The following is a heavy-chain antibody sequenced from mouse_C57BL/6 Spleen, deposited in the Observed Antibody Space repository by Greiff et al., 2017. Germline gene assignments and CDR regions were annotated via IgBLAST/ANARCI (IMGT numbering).Heavy chain of an antibody. Sequence: QVQLQQPGAELVKPGASVKLSCKASGYTFTSYWMHWVKQRPGQGIEWIGMINPNSGSTNYNEKFKSKATLTVDKSSSTAYMQLSSLTSEDAAVYFCARGPPYPHWYFDVWGTGTTVTVSS. J-gene: IGHJ1*03. D-gene: IGHD2-10*01. CDR3: ARGPPYPHWYFDV. CDR2: INPNSGST. V-gene: IGHV1-64*01. CDR1: GYTFTSYW.